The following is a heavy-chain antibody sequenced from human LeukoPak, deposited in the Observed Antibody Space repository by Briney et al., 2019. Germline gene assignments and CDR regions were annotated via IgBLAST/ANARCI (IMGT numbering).Heavy chain of an antibody. CDR3: ARDVWTGVAVSDY. J-gene: IGHJ4*02. Sequence: HAGGSLRLSCVASGFTFSSYWMTWVRQASGKGLEWLANIKEDGSIQYYLDSVRGRFTISRDNAKTSVYLQLNSLRADDTAVYYCARDVWTGVAVSDYWGQGTLVTVSS. CDR2: IKEDGSIQ. V-gene: IGHV3-7*01. CDR1: GFTFSSYW. D-gene: IGHD6-19*01.